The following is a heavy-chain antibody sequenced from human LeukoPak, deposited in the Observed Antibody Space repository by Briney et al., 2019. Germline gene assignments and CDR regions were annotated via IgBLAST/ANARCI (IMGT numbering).Heavy chain of an antibody. J-gene: IGHJ4*02. CDR1: GFTFSRYA. CDR3: AGQSYSSGPGDY. CDR2: IKQDGSEK. V-gene: IGHV3-7*01. D-gene: IGHD6-19*01. Sequence: HSGRSLRLSCAASGFTFSRYAMDWVRQAPGKGLEWVANIKQDGSEKYYVDSVKGRFTISRDNAKNSLYLQMNSLRAEDTAVYYCAGQSYSSGPGDYWGQGTLVTVSS.